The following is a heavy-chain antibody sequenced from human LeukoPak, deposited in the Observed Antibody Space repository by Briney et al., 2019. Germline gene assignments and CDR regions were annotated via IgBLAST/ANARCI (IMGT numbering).Heavy chain of an antibody. CDR1: GFTFSNCG. J-gene: IGHJ6*02. CDR2: IGGDGTT. CDR3: AKGPYGLGIYYGMDV. D-gene: IGHD3-10*01. V-gene: IGHV3-23*01. Sequence: GESLKISCATSGFTFSNCGMGWVRQAPGKGLQWLSVIGGDGTTYYADSVKGRFTVSRDNSENTLYLQMNSLRAEDTAVYYCAKGPYGLGIYYGMDVWGQGTTVTV.